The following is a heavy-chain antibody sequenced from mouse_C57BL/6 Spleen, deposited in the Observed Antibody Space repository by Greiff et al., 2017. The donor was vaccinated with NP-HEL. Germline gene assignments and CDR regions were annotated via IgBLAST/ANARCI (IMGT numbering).Heavy chain of an antibody. CDR3: AISGAWFAY. Sequence: VQLQQSGPELVKPGASVKISCKASGYTFTDYYMNWVKQSHGQSLEWIGDINPNNGGTSYNQKFKGKATLTVDKSSSTAYMELRSLTSEDSAVYYCAISGAWFAYWGQGTLVTVSA. V-gene: IGHV1-26*01. CDR1: GYTFTDYY. D-gene: IGHD1-1*02. J-gene: IGHJ3*01. CDR2: INPNNGGT.